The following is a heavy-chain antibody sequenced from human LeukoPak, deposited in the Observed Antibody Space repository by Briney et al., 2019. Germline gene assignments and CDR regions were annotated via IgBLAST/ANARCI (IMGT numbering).Heavy chain of an antibody. CDR3: ARQLGGDEYLLYPEYYYYMDV. CDR1: GYSFTDYW. J-gene: IGHJ6*03. D-gene: IGHD3-16*01. V-gene: IGHV5-51*01. Sequence: GESLRISCKASGYSFTDYWIGWVRQMPGNALEWVGVVNPRDPDTRYSPSFQGQVTISADGSINTAYLQWASLKASDTATYFCARQLGGDEYLLYPEYYYYMDVWGTGTTVTVSS. CDR2: VNPRDPDT.